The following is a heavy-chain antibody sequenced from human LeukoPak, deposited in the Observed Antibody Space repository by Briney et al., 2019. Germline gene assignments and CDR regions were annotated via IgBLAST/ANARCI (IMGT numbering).Heavy chain of an antibody. CDR3: ARFSWGCSTASCYLTN. CDR1: GGSLSGHY. J-gene: IGHJ4*02. Sequence: SETLSLTCTVGGGSLSGHYWGWIRQPPGKGLELVGHIYCTGTTFYNPSLNSRVTITLDTSRNQFSLRLTSVIAADTAVYYCARFSWGCSTASCYLTNWGQGALVTVSS. V-gene: IGHV4-59*11. CDR2: IYCTGTT. D-gene: IGHD2-2*01.